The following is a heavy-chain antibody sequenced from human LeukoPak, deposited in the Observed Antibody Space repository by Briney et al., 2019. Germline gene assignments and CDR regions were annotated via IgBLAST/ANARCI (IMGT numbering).Heavy chain of an antibody. V-gene: IGHV3-21*01. CDR2: ISSSSSYI. CDR1: GFTFSSYS. Sequence: AGGSLRLSCAASGFTFSSYSMNWVRQAPGKGLEWVSSISSSSSYIYYADSVKGRFTISRDNAKNSLYLQMNSLRAEDTAVYYCARETDGYNQLDYWGQGTLVTVSS. J-gene: IGHJ4*02. D-gene: IGHD5-24*01. CDR3: ARETDGYNQLDY.